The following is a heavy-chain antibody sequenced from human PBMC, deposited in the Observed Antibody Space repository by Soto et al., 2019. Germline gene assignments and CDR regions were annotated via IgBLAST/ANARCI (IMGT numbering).Heavy chain of an antibody. Sequence: SETLSLTCTVSGGSISSSIYYWGWIRQPPGKGLEWIGSIYYSGSTYYNPSLKSRVTISVDTSKNQFSLKLSSVTAADTAVYYCARRYYYYGMDVWGQGTTVTVSS. CDR1: GGSISSSIYY. V-gene: IGHV4-39*01. CDR3: ARRYYYYGMDV. CDR2: IYYSGST. J-gene: IGHJ6*02.